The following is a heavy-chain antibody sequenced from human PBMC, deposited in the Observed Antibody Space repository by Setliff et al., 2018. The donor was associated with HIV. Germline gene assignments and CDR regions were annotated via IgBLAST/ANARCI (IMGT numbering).Heavy chain of an antibody. CDR2: MQHSGRT. J-gene: IGHJ6*03. CDR3: ARVSCSSWYSIPLYYYYSMDV. Sequence: SETLSLTCAVYGGSFSDNYWSWIRQPPGKGLEWIGEMQHSGRTNYNPSLRSRVTTSVDTSKSQFSLKLSSVTAADTAVYYCARVSCSSWYSIPLYYYYSMDVWGKGTMVTVSS. CDR1: GGSFSDNY. V-gene: IGHV4-34*01. D-gene: IGHD6-13*01.